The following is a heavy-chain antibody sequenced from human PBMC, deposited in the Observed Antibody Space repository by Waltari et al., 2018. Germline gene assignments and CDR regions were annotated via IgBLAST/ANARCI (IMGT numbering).Heavy chain of an antibody. J-gene: IGHJ4*02. CDR1: GFTFGDYV. CDR2: IRAKAFGETA. Sequence: EVQLVESGGGVVQPGRSLRLSCRTSGFTFGDYVMSWFRQSPGKGMELVVFIRAKAFGETAEYAASVEGRFTISRDDSNSIVYLQMNSLKTEDTAVYYCTRDFWREIDFWGQGTLVTVSS. V-gene: IGHV3-49*03. D-gene: IGHD3-3*01. CDR3: TRDFWREIDF.